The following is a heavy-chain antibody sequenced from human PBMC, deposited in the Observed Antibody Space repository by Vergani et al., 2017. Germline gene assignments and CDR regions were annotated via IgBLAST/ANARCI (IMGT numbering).Heavy chain of an antibody. CDR3: ARDAFLRTTILHGYGDIACFDD. CDR2: INPSGGST. V-gene: IGHV1-46*01. CDR1: GYTFTSYY. Sequence: QVQLVQSGAEVKKPGASVKASCKASGYTFTSYYMHWVRQAPGQGLEWMGIINPSGGSTSYAQKFQGRVTLTRDTSTSTGYMELSSLRYEDTAVYYCARDAFLRTTILHGYGDIACFDDWGQGTLVTVSS. D-gene: IGHD4-17*01. J-gene: IGHJ4*02.